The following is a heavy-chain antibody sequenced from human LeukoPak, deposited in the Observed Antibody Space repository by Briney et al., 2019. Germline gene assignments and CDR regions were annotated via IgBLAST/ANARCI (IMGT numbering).Heavy chain of an antibody. CDR2: IYYSGST. D-gene: IGHD6-25*01. CDR3: ARRVAATGMVDS. J-gene: IGHJ4*02. Sequence: SETLSLTCTVSGGSISSYYWSWIRQPPGKGLEWIGYIYYSGSTNYNPSLKSRVTISVDTSKNQFSLKLSSVTAADTAVYYCARRVAATGMVDSWGQGTLVTVSS. CDR1: GGSISSYY. V-gene: IGHV4-59*01.